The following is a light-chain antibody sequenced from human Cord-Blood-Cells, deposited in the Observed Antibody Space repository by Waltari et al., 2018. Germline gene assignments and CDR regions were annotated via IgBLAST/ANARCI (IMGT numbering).Light chain of an antibody. V-gene: IGKV3-11*01. J-gene: IGKJ2*01. CDR1: QSVSSY. Sequence: EIVLTQSPATLSLSPGERATLSCRASQSVSSYLAWYQQKPGQAPRLLIYDASNRATGIPARLSGRGSVTSILLTSSSREPEDFAVYYWQQRSSWPYTFGQRTKLEI. CDR3: QQRSSWPYT. CDR2: DAS.